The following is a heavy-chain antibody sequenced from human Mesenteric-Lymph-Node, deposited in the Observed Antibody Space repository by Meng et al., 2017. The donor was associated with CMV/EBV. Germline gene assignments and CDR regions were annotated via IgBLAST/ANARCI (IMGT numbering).Heavy chain of an antibody. V-gene: IGHV3-23*01. CDR2: ISGSGVTT. CDR3: AREGGGSGYSSPDY. J-gene: IGHJ4*02. D-gene: IGHD6-13*01. CDR1: GDTMNSPYYY. Sequence: GGSLRLSCTVSGDTMNSPYYYWDWVRQAPGKGLEWVSVISGSGVTTHYADSVKGRFTISRDNSKNMVFLQMNSLRPEDTAFYYCAREGGGSGYSSPDYWGQGTLVTVSS.